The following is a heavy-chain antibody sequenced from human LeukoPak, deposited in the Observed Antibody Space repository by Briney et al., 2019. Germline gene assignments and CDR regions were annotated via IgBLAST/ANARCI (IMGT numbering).Heavy chain of an antibody. CDR2: ISAYNGNT. Sequence: ASVKVSCKASGYTFTSYGISWVRQAPGQGLEWMGWISAYNGNTNYAQKLQGRVTMTIDTSTSTAYMELRSLTSGDTAVYSCARDGGYSYGYSFDYWGQGTLVTVSS. D-gene: IGHD5-18*01. J-gene: IGHJ4*02. CDR3: ARDGGYSYGYSFDY. CDR1: GYTFTSYG. V-gene: IGHV1-18*01.